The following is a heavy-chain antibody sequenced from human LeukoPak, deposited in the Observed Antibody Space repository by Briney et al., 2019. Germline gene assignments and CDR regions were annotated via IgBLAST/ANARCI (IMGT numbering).Heavy chain of an antibody. D-gene: IGHD6-19*01. CDR1: GFTYSNAW. CDR2: IKSKTDGGTT. Sequence: GGSLRLSCAASGFTYSNAWMSWVRQAPGKGLEWVGRIKSKTDGGTTDYAAPVKGRFTISRDDSKNTLYLQMNSLKTEDTAVYYCTTTTVAGTVDYWGQGTLVTVSS. J-gene: IGHJ4*02. V-gene: IGHV3-15*01. CDR3: TTTTVAGTVDY.